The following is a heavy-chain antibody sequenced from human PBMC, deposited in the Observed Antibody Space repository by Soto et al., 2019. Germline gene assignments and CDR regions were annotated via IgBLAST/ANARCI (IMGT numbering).Heavy chain of an antibody. Sequence: SGPTLVNHTATLTLTCTVSGFSLSNARMGVSWIRQPTGKALEWLAHIFSNDEKSYSTSLKSRLTISKDTSKSQVVLTMTNMDPVDTATYYCARICIFGVVIISPGFDYWGQGTLVTVSS. J-gene: IGHJ4*02. CDR3: ARICIFGVVIISPGFDY. CDR2: IFSNDEK. D-gene: IGHD3-3*01. CDR1: GFSLSNARMG. V-gene: IGHV2-26*01.